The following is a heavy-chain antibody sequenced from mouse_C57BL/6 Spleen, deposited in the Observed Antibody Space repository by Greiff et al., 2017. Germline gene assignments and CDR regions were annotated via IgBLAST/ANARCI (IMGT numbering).Heavy chain of an antibody. CDR1: GYTFTDYY. J-gene: IGHJ2*01. Sequence: EVKLMESGPVLVKPGASVKMSCKASGYTFTDYYMNWVKQSHGKSLEWIGVINPYNGGTSYNQKFKGKATLTVDKSSSTAYMELNSLTSEDSAVYYCARGEGLRTTVVASPFDYWGQGTTLTVSS. CDR3: ARGEGLRTTVVASPFDY. V-gene: IGHV1-19*01. D-gene: IGHD1-1*01. CDR2: INPYNGGT.